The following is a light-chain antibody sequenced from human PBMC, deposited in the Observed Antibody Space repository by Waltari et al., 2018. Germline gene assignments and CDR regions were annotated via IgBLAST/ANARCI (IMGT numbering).Light chain of an antibody. Sequence: EIVLTQSPGTLSLSPGERATLSCRASQSVSSSYLAWYQHKRGQAPRLLIYGASSRPSGIPARFIGSGSGTDFSLTISRLEPEDFAVYYCQQYGNSPLYTFGQGTKLEIK. CDR1: QSVSSSY. J-gene: IGKJ2*01. V-gene: IGKV3-20*01. CDR3: QQYGNSPLYT. CDR2: GAS.